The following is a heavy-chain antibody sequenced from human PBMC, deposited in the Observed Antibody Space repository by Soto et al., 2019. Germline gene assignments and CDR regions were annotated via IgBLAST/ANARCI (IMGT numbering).Heavy chain of an antibody. CDR3: ARGVVAATDWFDP. J-gene: IGHJ5*02. Sequence: SETLSLTCTVSGGSISSYYWSWIRQPPGKGLEWIGYIYYSGSTNYNPSLKSRVTISVDTSKNQFSLKLSSVTAADTAVYYCARGVVAATDWFDPWGQGTLVTVSS. CDR1: GGSISSYY. CDR2: IYYSGST. D-gene: IGHD2-15*01. V-gene: IGHV4-59*01.